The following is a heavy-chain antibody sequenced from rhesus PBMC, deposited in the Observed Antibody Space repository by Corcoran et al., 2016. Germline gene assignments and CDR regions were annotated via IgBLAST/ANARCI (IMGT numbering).Heavy chain of an antibody. V-gene: IGHV4S7*01. D-gene: IGHD4-29*01. CDR3: AREGTYGSSYYFDY. CDR2: IYGSSGST. CDR1: GGSISSGYD. J-gene: IGHJ4*01. Sequence: QVQLQESGPGVVKPSETLSLTCAVSGGSISSGYDWSWIRQPPGKGLEWIGYIYGSSGSTYYNPSLKSRVTISTDTSKNQFSLKLNSVTAADTAVYYCAREGTYGSSYYFDYWGQGVLVTVSS.